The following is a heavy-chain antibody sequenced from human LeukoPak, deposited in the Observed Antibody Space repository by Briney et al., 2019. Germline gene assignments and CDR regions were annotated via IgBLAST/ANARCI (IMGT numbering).Heavy chain of an antibody. Sequence: PGGSLRLSCAASGFTFSSYGMHWVRQAPGKGLEWVAVISYDGSNKYYADSVKGRFTISRDNSKNTLYLQMNSLRAEDTAVYYCARVSGPFFGMVIMPYFDYWGQGTLVTVSS. D-gene: IGHD3-3*01. CDR1: GFTFSSYG. CDR3: ARVSGPFFGMVIMPYFDY. V-gene: IGHV3-30*03. J-gene: IGHJ4*02. CDR2: ISYDGSNK.